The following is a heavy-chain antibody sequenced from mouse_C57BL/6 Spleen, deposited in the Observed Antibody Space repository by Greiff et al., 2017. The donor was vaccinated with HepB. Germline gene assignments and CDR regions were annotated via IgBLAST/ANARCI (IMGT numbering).Heavy chain of an antibody. CDR1: GYAFSSSW. V-gene: IGHV1-82*01. CDR3: AREDPMDY. Sequence: QVQLKESGPELVKPGASVKISCKASGYAFSSSWMNWVKQRPGKGLEWIGRIYPGDGDTNYNGKFKGKATLTADKSSSTAYMQLSSLTSEDSAVYFCAREDPMDYWGQGTSVTVSS. J-gene: IGHJ4*01. CDR2: IYPGDGDT.